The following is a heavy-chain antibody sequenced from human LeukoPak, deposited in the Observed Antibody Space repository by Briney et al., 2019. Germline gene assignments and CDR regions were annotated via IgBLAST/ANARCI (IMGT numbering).Heavy chain of an antibody. CDR1: GGSISSYY. J-gene: IGHJ5*02. CDR3: ARQGDYVWGSYHWFDP. V-gene: IGHV4-59*08. D-gene: IGHD3-16*02. Sequence: SETLSLTCTVSGGSISSYYWSWIRQPPGKGLEWIGYIYYSGSTNYNPSLKSRVTISVDTSKNQFSLKLSSGTAADTAVYYCARQGDYVWGSYHWFDPWGQGTLVTVSS. CDR2: IYYSGST.